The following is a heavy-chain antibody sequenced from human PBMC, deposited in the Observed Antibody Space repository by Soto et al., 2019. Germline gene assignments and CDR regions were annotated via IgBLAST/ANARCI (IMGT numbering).Heavy chain of an antibody. D-gene: IGHD5-12*01. J-gene: IGHJ2*01. CDR3: TRDYDTNPYWYFDL. CDR2: STYIGGTP. V-gene: IGHV3-64*04. CDR1: GFTLKDSA. Sequence: GSLRLSCSASGFTLKDSAMHWVRQAPGRGLEQVAASTYIGGTPYYADSVKGRFTISRDNSQNTLYLQMNSLRAEDSAVYYCTRDYDTNPYWYFDLWGHGTLVTVSS.